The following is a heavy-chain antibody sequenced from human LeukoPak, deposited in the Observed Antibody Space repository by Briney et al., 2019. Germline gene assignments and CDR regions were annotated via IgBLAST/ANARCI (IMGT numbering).Heavy chain of an antibody. Sequence: GGSLRLSCSASGFTFSSYAMHWVRQAPGKGLEYVSAIRSNGGSTYYADSVKGRFTISRDNAKNTLYLQMNSLRAEDTAVYYCVREPYCSGGSCYTSGFDCWGQGTLVTVSS. CDR3: VREPYCSGGSCYTSGFDC. V-gene: IGHV3-64*04. D-gene: IGHD2-15*01. J-gene: IGHJ4*02. CDR1: GFTFSSYA. CDR2: IRSNGGST.